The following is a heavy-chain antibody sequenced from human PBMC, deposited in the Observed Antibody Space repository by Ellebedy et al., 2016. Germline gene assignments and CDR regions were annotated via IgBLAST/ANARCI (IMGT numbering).Heavy chain of an antibody. V-gene: IGHV4-59*01. CDR1: GGSISSYY. Sequence: SETLSLXXTVSGGSISSYYWSWIRQPPGKGLEWIGYIYYSGSTNYNPYLKSRVTISVDTSKNQFSLKLSSVTAADTAVYYWARRPTELERNRNGNQRVDWFDPWGQGTLVTVSS. D-gene: IGHD1-1*01. CDR2: IYYSGST. CDR3: ARRPTELERNRNGNQRVDWFDP. J-gene: IGHJ5*02.